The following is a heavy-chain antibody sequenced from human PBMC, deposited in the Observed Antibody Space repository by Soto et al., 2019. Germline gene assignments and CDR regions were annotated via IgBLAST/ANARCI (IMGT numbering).Heavy chain of an antibody. Sequence: PSETLSLTCTVSGGSIVNDDYCWIWVRQPPGKGLEWIGYIYHSGTTYYNPSLTSRVTISVDGSNNQFSLKLTSMTAADTAVYYCATVIPATRYFAYWGQGILVTVSS. CDR2: IYHSGTT. CDR3: ATVIPATRYFAY. J-gene: IGHJ4*02. D-gene: IGHD2-15*01. V-gene: IGHV4-30-2*01. CDR1: GGSIVNDDYC.